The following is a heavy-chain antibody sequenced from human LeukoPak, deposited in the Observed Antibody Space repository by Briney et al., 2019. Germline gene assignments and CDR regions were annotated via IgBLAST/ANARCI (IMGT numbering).Heavy chain of an antibody. CDR3: AKGPYIVVVPAAVYSFDF. J-gene: IGHJ4*02. V-gene: IGHV3-30*02. CDR2: IRYDGSNK. CDR1: GFTFSNFG. D-gene: IGHD2-2*01. Sequence: GGSLRLSFAASGFTFSNFGMHWVRQAPGKGLEWVTFIRYDGSNKYYAESVKGRFTISRDDSKSTLYLQMNNLKTEDTAMYYCAKGPYIVVVPAAVYSFDFWGQGTLVTVSS.